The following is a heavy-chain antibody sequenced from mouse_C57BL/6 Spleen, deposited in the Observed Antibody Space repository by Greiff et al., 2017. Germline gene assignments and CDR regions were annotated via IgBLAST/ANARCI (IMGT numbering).Heavy chain of an antibody. Sequence: QVQLQQPGAELVRPGTSVKLSCKASGYTFTSYWMHWVKQRPGQGLEWIGVIDPSDSYTNSNQKFKGKATLTVDTSASTAYMQLSSLTSEDSAVYYCARGQLREHFDDWGQGTTLTVAS. V-gene: IGHV1-59*01. CDR3: ARGQLREHFDD. CDR2: IDPSDSYT. D-gene: IGHD3-2*02. J-gene: IGHJ2*01. CDR1: GYTFTSYW.